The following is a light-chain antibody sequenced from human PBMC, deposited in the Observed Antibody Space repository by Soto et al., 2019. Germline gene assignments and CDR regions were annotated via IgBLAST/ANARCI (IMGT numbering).Light chain of an antibody. J-gene: IGKJ5*01. Sequence: DIQMTQSPSSLSASVGDRVTITCRASQSISSYLNWYQQKPGKAPKLLIYAASSLQSGVPSRFSGSGSGTDFTLTISSLQPEDFATYYCQHSYIAPRTFGQGTRLEIK. V-gene: IGKV1-39*01. CDR1: QSISSY. CDR3: QHSYIAPRT. CDR2: AAS.